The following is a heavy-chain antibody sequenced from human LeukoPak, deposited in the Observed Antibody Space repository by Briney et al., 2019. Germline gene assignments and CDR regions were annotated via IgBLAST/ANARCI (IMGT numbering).Heavy chain of an antibody. Sequence: GASVKVSCKASGCTFTSYGISWVRQAPGQGLEWMGWISAYNGNTNYAQKLQGRVTMTTDTSTSTAYMELRSLRSDDTAVYYCARVQYYDFWSGYYDNWGQGTLVTVSS. CDR3: ARVQYYDFWSGYYDN. CDR2: ISAYNGNT. CDR1: GCTFTSYG. J-gene: IGHJ4*02. D-gene: IGHD3-3*01. V-gene: IGHV1-18*01.